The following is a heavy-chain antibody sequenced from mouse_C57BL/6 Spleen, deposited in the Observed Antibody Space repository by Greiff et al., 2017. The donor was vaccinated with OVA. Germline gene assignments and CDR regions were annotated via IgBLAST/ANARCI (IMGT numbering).Heavy chain of an antibody. CDR2: IDPSDSYT. D-gene: IGHD1-1*01. J-gene: IGHJ1*03. CDR1: GYTFTSYW. Sequence: QVQLQQPGAELVMPGASVKLSCKASGYTFTSYWMHWVKQRPGQGLEWIGEIDPSDSYTNYNQKFKGKSTLTVDKSSSTAYMQLSSLTSEDSAVYYCARSGTTVDRGYFDVWGTGTTVTVSA. V-gene: IGHV1-69*01. CDR3: ARSGTTVDRGYFDV.